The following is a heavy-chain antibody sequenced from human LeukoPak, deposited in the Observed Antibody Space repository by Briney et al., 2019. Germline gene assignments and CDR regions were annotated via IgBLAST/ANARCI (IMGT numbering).Heavy chain of an antibody. CDR3: ARGVKSDSSSWYLNYYYYYMDV. D-gene: IGHD6-13*01. J-gene: IGHJ6*03. CDR2: ISAYNGNT. Sequence: ASVKVSCKASGYTFTSYGINWVRQAPGQGLEWMGWISAYNGNTNYAQKLQGRVTMTTDTSTSTAYMELRSLRSDDTAVYYCARGVKSDSSSWYLNYYYYYMDVWGKGPRSPSP. V-gene: IGHV1-18*01. CDR1: GYTFTSYG.